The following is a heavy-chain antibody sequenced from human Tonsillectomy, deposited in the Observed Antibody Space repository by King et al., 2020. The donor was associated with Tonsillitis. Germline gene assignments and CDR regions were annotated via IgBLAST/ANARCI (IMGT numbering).Heavy chain of an antibody. V-gene: IGHV4-61*02. D-gene: IGHD3-22*01. J-gene: IGHJ3*02. CDR1: GGSISSGSYY. Sequence: QLQESGPGPVKPSQTLSLTCTVSGGSISSGSYYWSWIRQPAGKGLEWIGRIYTSGSTNYNPSLKSRVTISVDTSKNQFSLKLSSVTAADTAVYYCARDRSFKAYDSSGHDAFDIWGQGTMVTVSS. CDR3: ARDRSFKAYDSSGHDAFDI. CDR2: IYTSGST.